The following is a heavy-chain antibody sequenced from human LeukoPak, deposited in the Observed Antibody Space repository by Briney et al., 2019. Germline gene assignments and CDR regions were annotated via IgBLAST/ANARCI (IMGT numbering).Heavy chain of an antibody. CDR2: IYTSGST. CDR1: GGSISSYY. Sequence: TSETLSLTCTVSGGSISSYYWSWIRQPPGKGLEWIGYIYTSGSTNYNPSLKSRVTIPVDTSKNQFSLKLSSVTAADTAVYYWARLLHARGNCGGDCYSYYFDYWGQGTPVTASS. J-gene: IGHJ4*02. D-gene: IGHD2-21*02. CDR3: ARLLHARGNCGGDCYSYYFDY. V-gene: IGHV4-4*09.